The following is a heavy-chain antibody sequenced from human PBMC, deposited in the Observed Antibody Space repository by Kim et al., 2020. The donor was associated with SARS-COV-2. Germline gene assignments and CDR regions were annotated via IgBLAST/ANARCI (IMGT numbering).Heavy chain of an antibody. CDR1: GFTFSSYA. Sequence: GGSLRLSCAASGFTFSSYAMSWVRQAPGKGLEWVSLISGTGGTTYYTDSVKGRFTISRDNSKNTLYLQMNSLRAEDTAVYHCAKAYATTVVLYDFDDWGQGTLVTVSS. D-gene: IGHD4-17*01. J-gene: IGHJ4*02. CDR3: AKAYATTVVLYDFDD. CDR2: ISGTGGTT. V-gene: IGHV3-23*01.